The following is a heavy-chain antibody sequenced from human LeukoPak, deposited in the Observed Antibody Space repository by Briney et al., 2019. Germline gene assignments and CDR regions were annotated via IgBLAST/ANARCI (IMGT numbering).Heavy chain of an antibody. CDR3: ARDPSSRTPTYFDY. CDR2: ISSSSSYI. CDR1: GFTFSSYS. D-gene: IGHD1-1*01. J-gene: IGHJ4*02. V-gene: IGHV3-21*01. Sequence: GGSLRLSCAASGFTFSSYSMNWFRQAPGKGLEWVSSISSSSSYIYYADSVKGRFTISRDNAKNSLYLQMNSLRAEDTAVYYCARDPSSRTPTYFDYWGQGTLVTVSS.